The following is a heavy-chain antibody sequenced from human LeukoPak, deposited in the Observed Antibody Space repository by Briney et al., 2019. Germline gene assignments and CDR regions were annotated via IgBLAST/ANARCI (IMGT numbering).Heavy chain of an antibody. D-gene: IGHD4-17*01. Sequence: GESLRLSCAASGFTFSDAWMSWVRQAPGKGLEWVSYISSSGSTIYYADSVKGRFTIYRDNAKNSLYVQMNSLRAEDTAVYYCASGLRYYYYGMDVWGQGTTVTVSS. V-gene: IGHV3-11*04. CDR1: GFTFSDAW. CDR2: ISSSGSTI. CDR3: ASGLRYYYYGMDV. J-gene: IGHJ6*02.